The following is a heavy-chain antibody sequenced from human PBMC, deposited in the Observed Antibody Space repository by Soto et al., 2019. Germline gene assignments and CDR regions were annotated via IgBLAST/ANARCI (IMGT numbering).Heavy chain of an antibody. Sequence: EVGLLESGGGLVQPGGSLRLSCAASGFTFGSYAMSWVRQAPGKGLEWVSSMNGGGGSTYYAESVQGRFTISRDNSKNILYLQMNRLRVEHTAGYYCAKRLEIAVPRYSFDMWGQGTLVTVSS. D-gene: IGHD2-21*01. CDR3: AKRLEIAVPRYSFDM. CDR1: GFTFGSYA. V-gene: IGHV3-23*01. CDR2: MNGGGGST. J-gene: IGHJ4*02.